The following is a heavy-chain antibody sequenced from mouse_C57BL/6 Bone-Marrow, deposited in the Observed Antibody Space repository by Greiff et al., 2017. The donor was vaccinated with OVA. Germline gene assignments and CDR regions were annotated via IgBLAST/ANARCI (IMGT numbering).Heavy chain of an antibody. Sequence: QVQLQQPGTELVKPGASVKLSCKASGYTFTSYWMHWVKQRPGQGLEWIGNINPSNGGTNYNEKLKSKATLTVDKSSSTAYMQLSSLTSEDSAVYYCARSGPRGLYAMDYWGQGTSVTVSS. CDR1: GYTFTSYW. CDR3: ARSGPRGLYAMDY. V-gene: IGHV1-53*01. D-gene: IGHD3-3*01. J-gene: IGHJ4*01. CDR2: INPSNGGT.